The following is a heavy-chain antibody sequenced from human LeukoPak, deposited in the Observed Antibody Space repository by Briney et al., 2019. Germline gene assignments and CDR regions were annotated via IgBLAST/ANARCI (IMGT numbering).Heavy chain of an antibody. CDR3: ARDISGGGDY. J-gene: IGHJ4*02. CDR1: GFTFSSYW. D-gene: IGHD3-10*01. V-gene: IGHV3-74*01. Sequence: GGSLRLSCAASGFTFSSYWMHWVRQAPGEGLVWVSRINSDGSSTSYADSVKGRFTISRDNAKNTLYLQMNSLRAEDTAVYYCARDISGGGDYWGQGTLVTVSS. CDR2: INSDGSST.